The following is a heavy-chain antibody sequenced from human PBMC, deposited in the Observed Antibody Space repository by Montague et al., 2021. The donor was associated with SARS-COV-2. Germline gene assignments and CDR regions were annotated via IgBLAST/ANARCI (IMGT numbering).Heavy chain of an antibody. V-gene: IGHV4-59*01. CDR3: ARVARYCTNGVCQAYYYYGLDV. CDR2: MYYTGST. D-gene: IGHD2-8*01. CDR1: GGSTNYYY. J-gene: IGHJ6*02. Sequence: SETLSLTCIVSGGSTNYYYWSWIRQPPGKGLEWIGYMYYTGSTNXNPSLKSRVTMSIDRSKNKFPLKLRSVTAADTAVYYCARVARYCTNGVCQAYYYYGLDVWGQGTTVTVSS.